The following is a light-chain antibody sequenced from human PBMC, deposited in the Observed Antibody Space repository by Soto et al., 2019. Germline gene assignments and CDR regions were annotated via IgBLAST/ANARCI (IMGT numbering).Light chain of an antibody. V-gene: IGKV1-5*01. CDR2: DAS. CDR1: QSISSW. CDR3: QQYNAWPFT. Sequence: DIQMTQSPSTLSASVGDRVTITCRASQSISSWLAWYQQKPGKAPKLLIYDASSLESGVPSRFRGSGSGTEFTLTISSLQPDDFAVYYCQQYNAWPFTFGGGTKVDIK. J-gene: IGKJ4*01.